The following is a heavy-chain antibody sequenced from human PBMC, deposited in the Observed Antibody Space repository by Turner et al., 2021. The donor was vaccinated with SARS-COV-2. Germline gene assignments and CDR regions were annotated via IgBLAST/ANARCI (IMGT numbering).Heavy chain of an antibody. Sequence: QLTLQASDPGLVKLAETLSLTCTVSGGSLTSSTYYWGCIRKTPGKGLEWIGSIYYRWITYYNAALKSRVTISGDTSKNQFSLKLSTVNDADTAVYYCARQSEWELLGVLDAFDIWGQGTMVTVSS. J-gene: IGHJ3*02. V-gene: IGHV4-39*01. D-gene: IGHD1-26*01. CDR3: ARQSEWELLGVLDAFDI. CDR1: GGSLTSSTYY. CDR2: IYYRWIT.